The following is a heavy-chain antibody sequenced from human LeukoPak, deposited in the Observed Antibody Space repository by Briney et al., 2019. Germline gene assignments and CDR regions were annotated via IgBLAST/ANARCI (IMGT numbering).Heavy chain of an antibody. J-gene: IGHJ4*02. CDR1: GFTFSSYS. CDR3: ARGVHYYDSSGYYSY. D-gene: IGHD3-22*01. Sequence: GGSLRLSCAASGFTFSSYSMNWVRQAPGKGLEWVSYISSSSSTIYYADSVKGRFTISRDNAKNSLYLQMNSLRAEDTAVYYCARGVHYYDSSGYYSYWGQGTLVTVSS. CDR2: ISSSSSTI. V-gene: IGHV3-48*01.